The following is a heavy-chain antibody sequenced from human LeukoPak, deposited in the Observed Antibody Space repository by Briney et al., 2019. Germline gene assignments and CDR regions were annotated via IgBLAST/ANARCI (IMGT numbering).Heavy chain of an antibody. Sequence: ASVKVSCKASGYTFTSYGISWVRHAPGQGLEWMGWISAYNGNTNYAQKLQGRVTMTTDTSTSTAYMELRSLRSDDTAVYYCARDIKDRSRSRWFDPWGQGTLVTVSS. J-gene: IGHJ5*02. CDR2: ISAYNGNT. CDR3: ARDIKDRSRSRWFDP. D-gene: IGHD3-22*01. CDR1: GYTFTSYG. V-gene: IGHV1-18*01.